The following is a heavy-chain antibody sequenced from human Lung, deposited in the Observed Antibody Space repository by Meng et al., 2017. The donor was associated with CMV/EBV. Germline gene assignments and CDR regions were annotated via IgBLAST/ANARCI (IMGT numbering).Heavy chain of an antibody. V-gene: IGHV3-30-3*01. CDR3: ARGVGWAIGDCSSDICPLFDS. J-gene: IGHJ4*02. CDR1: GFILNTHT. D-gene: IGHD2-2*03. Sequence: GESLKISCATSGFILNTHTMHWVRQAPGKGLEWVAVVSYDSYNKFYAGSVQGRFTISRDNAKSMLYLQMNGLSPEDTATYYWARGVGWAIGDCSSDICPLFDSWGQGMSVTVSS. CDR2: VSYDSYNK.